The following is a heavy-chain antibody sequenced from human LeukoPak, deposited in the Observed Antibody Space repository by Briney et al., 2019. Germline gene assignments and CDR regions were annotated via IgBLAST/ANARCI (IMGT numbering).Heavy chain of an antibody. CDR1: GGSISSSSYY. CDR3: ARTPLRYFDWLLSYYFDY. J-gene: IGHJ4*02. V-gene: IGHV4-39*01. D-gene: IGHD3-9*01. Sequence: SETLSLTCTVSGGSISSSSYYWGWIRQPPGKGLEWIGSIYYSGSTYYNPSLKSRVTISVDTSKNQFSLKLSSVTAADTAVYYCARTPLRYFDWLLSYYFDYWGQGTLVTVSS. CDR2: IYYSGST.